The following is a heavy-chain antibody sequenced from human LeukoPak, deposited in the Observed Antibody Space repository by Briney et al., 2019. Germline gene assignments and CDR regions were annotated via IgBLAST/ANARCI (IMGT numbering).Heavy chain of an antibody. CDR2: IKQDGSEK. J-gene: IGHJ4*02. Sequence: PGGSLRLSCAASGFTFSSYWVSWVRQAPGKGLEWVANIKQDGSEKYYVDSVKGRFTISRDNAKNSLYLQMNSLRAEDTAVYYCAREPVYYYGSGSYYNILSGGFDYWGQGTLVTVSS. V-gene: IGHV3-7*01. D-gene: IGHD3-10*01. CDR1: GFTFSSYW. CDR3: AREPVYYYGSGSYYNILSGGFDY.